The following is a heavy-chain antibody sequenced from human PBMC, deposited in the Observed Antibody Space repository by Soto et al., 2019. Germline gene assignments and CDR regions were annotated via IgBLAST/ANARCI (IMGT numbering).Heavy chain of an antibody. V-gene: IGHV3-23*01. CDR1: GFTFTNFA. CDR3: SKRNYGDYVGGFDY. D-gene: IGHD4-17*01. CDR2: ITGSGTGT. Sequence: EVQLLESGGGLVQPGGSLRLSCAGSGFTFTNFAMSWVRQAPGKGLEWVSAITGSGTGTYYADSVKGRFTISRDNSKNTLFLQMNSLRAEDTAVYFCSKRNYGDYVGGFDYWGQGTLVTVSS. J-gene: IGHJ4*02.